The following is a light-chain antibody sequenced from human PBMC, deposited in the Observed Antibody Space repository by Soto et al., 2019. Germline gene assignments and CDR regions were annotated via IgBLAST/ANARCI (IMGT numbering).Light chain of an antibody. CDR3: QQRSNFIT. V-gene: IGKV3-11*01. CDR1: QSVSSY. Sequence: EIVLTQSPATLSLSPGERATLSCRASQSVSSYLAWYQQKPGQAPRLLMYEASNRATGIPARFSGSGSGTDFTLTISSLESEDFAVYYCQQRSNFITFGQGTRLEIK. J-gene: IGKJ5*01. CDR2: EAS.